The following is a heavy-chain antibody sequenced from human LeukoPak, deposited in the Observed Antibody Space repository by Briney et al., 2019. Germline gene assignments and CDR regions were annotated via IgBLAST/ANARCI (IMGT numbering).Heavy chain of an antibody. CDR2: INSDGRST. D-gene: IGHD4-17*01. CDR3: ARGNGDYVSLFDY. Sequence: GGSLRLSCAASGFTFSSYWMHWVRQAPGKGRLWGSRINSDGRSTNYADSVKGRFTISRDNAKNTLNLQMNGLRAEDTALYYCARGNGDYVSLFDYWGQGTLVTVSS. CDR1: GFTFSSYW. V-gene: IGHV3-74*01. J-gene: IGHJ4*02.